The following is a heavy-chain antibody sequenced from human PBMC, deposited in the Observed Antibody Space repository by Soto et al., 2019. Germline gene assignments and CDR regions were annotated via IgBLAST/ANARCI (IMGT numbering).Heavy chain of an antibody. Sequence: QVQLQQWGAGLLKPSETLSLTCAVYGGSFSGYYWSWIRQPPGKGLEWIGEINHSGSTNYNPSLKSRVTRSVDTSKNQFSLKLSSVTAADTAVYYCARGTVYYYYYMDVWGKGTTVTVSS. V-gene: IGHV4-34*01. J-gene: IGHJ6*03. CDR3: ARGTVYYYYYMDV. CDR1: GGSFSGYY. D-gene: IGHD4-17*01. CDR2: INHSGST.